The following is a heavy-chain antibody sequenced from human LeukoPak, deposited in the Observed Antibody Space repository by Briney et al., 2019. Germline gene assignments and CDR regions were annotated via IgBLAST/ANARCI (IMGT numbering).Heavy chain of an antibody. J-gene: IGHJ6*02. V-gene: IGHV1-2*02. CDR3: ARDYRTTDYYYYGMDV. D-gene: IGHD4-11*01. CDR1: GYTLNSFG. Sequence: ASVKVSCKASGYTLNSFGISWVRQAPGQGLEWMGWINPNSGGTNYAQKFQGRVTMTRDTSISTAYMELSRLRSDDTAVYYCARDYRTTDYYYYGMDVWGQGTTVTVSS. CDR2: INPNSGGT.